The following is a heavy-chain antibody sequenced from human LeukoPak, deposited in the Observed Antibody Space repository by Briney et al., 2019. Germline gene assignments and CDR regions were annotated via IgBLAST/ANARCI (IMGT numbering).Heavy chain of an antibody. CDR1: GGSVSSGSYY. D-gene: IGHD1-26*01. J-gene: IGHJ6*02. V-gene: IGHV4-61*01. CDR3: ARGHGTYYYYGMDV. Sequence: PSETLSLTCTVSGGSVSSGSYYWSWIRQPPGKGLEWIGYIYYSGSTNYNPSLKSRVAISVDTSKNQFSLKLSSVTAADTAVYYCARGHGTYYYYGMDVWGQGTTVTVSS. CDR2: IYYSGST.